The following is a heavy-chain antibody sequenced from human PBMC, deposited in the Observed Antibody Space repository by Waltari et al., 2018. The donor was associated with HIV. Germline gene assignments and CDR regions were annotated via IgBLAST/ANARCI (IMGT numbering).Heavy chain of an antibody. J-gene: IGHJ4*02. V-gene: IGHV1-46*01. CDR1: GYTFSSHY. CDR3: ARASISPRWFGSPGDY. CDR2: IDASSGST. D-gene: IGHD3-10*01. Sequence: QVQVVQSGAEVKKPGASVKVSCKASGYTFSSHYMHWLRQAPGQGLEWMGRIDASSGSTSYAQKFQGRVTMTRDTSTSTVYMELSSLRSEDTALYDCARASISPRWFGSPGDYWGQGTLVTVSS.